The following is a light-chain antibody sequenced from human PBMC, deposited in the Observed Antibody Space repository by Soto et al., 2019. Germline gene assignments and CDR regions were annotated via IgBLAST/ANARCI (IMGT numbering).Light chain of an antibody. V-gene: IGLV1-47*01. CDR2: RNN. CDR3: AAWDDSLSGVV. J-gene: IGLJ2*01. CDR1: ISSIGSNF. Sequence: QSVLTQPPSASGTPGQRVTISCSGSISSIGSNFIYWYQQLPGTAPKLLIYRNNERPSGVPDRFSGSKSGTSASLAISGLRSEDEADYHCAAWDDSLSGVVFGGGTKVTVL.